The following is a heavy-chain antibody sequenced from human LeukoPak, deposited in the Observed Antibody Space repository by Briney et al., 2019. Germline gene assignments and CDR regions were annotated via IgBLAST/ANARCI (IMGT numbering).Heavy chain of an antibody. CDR1: GYSISSGYY. CDR2: IYHSGST. V-gene: IGHV4-38-2*02. CDR3: ASTGDSSGNWYFDL. Sequence: KASETLSLTCTVSGYSISSGYYWGWIRQPPGKGLEWIGSIYHSGSTYYNPSLKSRVTISVDTSRNQFSLKLSSVTAADTAVYYCASTGDSSGNWYFDLWGRGTLVTVSS. J-gene: IGHJ2*01. D-gene: IGHD6-25*01.